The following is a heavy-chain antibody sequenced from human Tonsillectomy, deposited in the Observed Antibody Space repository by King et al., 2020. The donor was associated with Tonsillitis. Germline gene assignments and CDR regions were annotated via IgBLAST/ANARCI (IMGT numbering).Heavy chain of an antibody. CDR2: IGGSAGGT. CDR1: GFTFSSYA. Sequence: VKLVESGGGLVQPGGSLRLSCAASGFTFSSYAMAWVRKAPGKGLEWISTIGGSAGGTYYADSVKGRFSISRDNSKSTLYRQMSTLRAEDTAVYYCAKDTADYGMDVWGQGTTVTVSS. D-gene: IGHD2-21*02. V-gene: IGHV3-23*04. J-gene: IGHJ6*02. CDR3: AKDTADYGMDV.